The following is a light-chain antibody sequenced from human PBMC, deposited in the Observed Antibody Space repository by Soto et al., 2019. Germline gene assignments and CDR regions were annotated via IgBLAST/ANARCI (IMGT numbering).Light chain of an antibody. CDR3: SSYTSSSNFV. CDR2: EVT. V-gene: IGLV2-14*01. CDR1: DSDVGGYNS. Sequence: QSALAQPASVSGSPGQSITISCTGTDSDVGGYNSVSWYQQHPGRAPNVIIYEVTYRPSGISDRFSGSKSGNTASLTISGLQAEDEADYYCSSYTSSSNFVFGGGTKVTVL. J-gene: IGLJ2*01.